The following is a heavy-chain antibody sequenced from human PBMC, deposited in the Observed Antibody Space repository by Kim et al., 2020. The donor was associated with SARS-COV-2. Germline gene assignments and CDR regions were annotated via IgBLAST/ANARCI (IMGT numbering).Heavy chain of an antibody. CDR2: IWYDGSNK. CDR1: GFTFSSYG. V-gene: IGHV3-33*01. CDR3: ARVPRIAAAGYFDY. D-gene: IGHD6-13*01. J-gene: IGHJ4*02. Sequence: GGSLRLSCAASGFTFSSYGMHWVRQAPGKGLEWVAVIWYDGSNKYYADSVKGRFTISRDNSKNTLYLQMNSLRAEDTAVYYCARVPRIAAAGYFDYWGQGTLVTVSS.